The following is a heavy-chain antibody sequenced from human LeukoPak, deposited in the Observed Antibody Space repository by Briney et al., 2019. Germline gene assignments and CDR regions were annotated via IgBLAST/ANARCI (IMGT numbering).Heavy chain of an antibody. D-gene: IGHD3-16*01. J-gene: IGHJ4*02. CDR2: LKSKADGGTT. CDR1: GITLSKSW. V-gene: IGHV3-15*01. Sequence: GGSLRLSCAASGITLSKSWMSWVRQAPGKGLEWVGRLKSKADGGTTDYAAPVKGRFTISGDDSKNTLYLQMNRLNTEDTAVYYCITALGGRWGQGTLVTVSS. CDR3: ITALGGR.